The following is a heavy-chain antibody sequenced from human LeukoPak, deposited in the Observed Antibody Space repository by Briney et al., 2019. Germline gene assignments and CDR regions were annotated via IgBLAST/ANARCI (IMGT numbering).Heavy chain of an antibody. J-gene: IGHJ4*02. CDR1: GGSFSGYY. CDR3: ARNRITIFGDPHYFDY. Sequence: PSETLSLTCAVYGGSFSGYYWSWIRQPPGKGLEWIGEINHSGSTNYNPSLKSRVTISVDTSKTQFSLKLSSVTAADTAVYYCARNRITIFGDPHYFDYWGQGTLVTVSS. V-gene: IGHV4-34*01. D-gene: IGHD3-3*01. CDR2: INHSGST.